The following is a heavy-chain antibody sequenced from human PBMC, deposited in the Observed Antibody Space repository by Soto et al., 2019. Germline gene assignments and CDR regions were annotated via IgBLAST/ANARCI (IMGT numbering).Heavy chain of an antibody. CDR3: AKSNRGAYDTPDF. CDR2: ISYDGRNK. D-gene: IGHD3-22*01. V-gene: IGHV3-30*18. Sequence: QVQLVESGGGVVQPGRSLRLSCAASGFSLNDYGMHWVRQPPGKGLEWVAVISYDGRNKYYTDSVRGRFTISRDISKGTLYLQMNSLRPEDTAVYYCAKSNRGAYDTPDFWGQGTLVTFSP. J-gene: IGHJ4*02. CDR1: GFSLNDYG.